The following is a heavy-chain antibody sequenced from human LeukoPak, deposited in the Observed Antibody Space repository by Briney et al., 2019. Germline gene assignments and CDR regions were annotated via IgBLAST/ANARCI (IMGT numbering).Heavy chain of an antibody. CDR1: GYTFTKYV. Sequence: ASVKVSCKASGYTFTKYVVHWVRQAPGQRPEWMGWINAGNGDTKYSQNFQDRVTITRDTSANTAYMELSSLTSEDTALYYCARDDCGDTCYPGGYWGQGTLVTISS. J-gene: IGHJ4*02. V-gene: IGHV1-3*01. CDR3: ARDDCGDTCYPGGY. CDR2: INAGNGDT. D-gene: IGHD2-21*01.